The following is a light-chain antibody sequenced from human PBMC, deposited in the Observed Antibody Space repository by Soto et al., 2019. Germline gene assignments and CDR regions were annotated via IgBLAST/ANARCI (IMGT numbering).Light chain of an antibody. Sequence: ETVLTQSPGTLSLSPGERATLSCRASQSVSSSYLAWYQQKPGQAPRLLIYGASSRATGIPDRFSGGGSGTDFTLTISRLEPEEIAVYYCQQYGSSPWTFGQGTKVEIK. CDR1: QSVSSSY. J-gene: IGKJ1*01. V-gene: IGKV3-20*01. CDR3: QQYGSSPWT. CDR2: GAS.